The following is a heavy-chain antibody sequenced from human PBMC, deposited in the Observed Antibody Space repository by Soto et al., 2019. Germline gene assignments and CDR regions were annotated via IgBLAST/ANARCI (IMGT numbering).Heavy chain of an antibody. V-gene: IGHV3-23*01. D-gene: IGHD4-17*01. J-gene: IGHJ3*02. CDR1: RIMFTSYA. CDR3: ATAPDYCEYVGAFDI. CDR2: VSGGGGTT. Sequence: EAQLLESVGDLVQPGGSLRLSCAPSRIMFTSYAMSWVRQAPGRGLEWVSAVSGGGGTTYYADSVKGRFTISRDNSKNTVYLQLNSLRGEDTAVYYCATAPDYCEYVGAFDIWGQGTMVIVSS.